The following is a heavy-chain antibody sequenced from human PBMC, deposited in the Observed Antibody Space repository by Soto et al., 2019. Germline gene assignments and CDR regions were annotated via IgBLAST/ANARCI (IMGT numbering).Heavy chain of an antibody. Sequence: XETLSLTCTVAGCSISSYYWSWIRQPPGKGLEWIGYIYYSGSTNYNPSLKSRVTISVDTSKNQSSLKLSSVTAADTAVYYCARGWTYGMDVWPQGNTVTVSS. CDR3: ARGWTYGMDV. CDR2: IYYSGST. CDR1: GCSISSYY. V-gene: IGHV4-59*01. J-gene: IGHJ6*02.